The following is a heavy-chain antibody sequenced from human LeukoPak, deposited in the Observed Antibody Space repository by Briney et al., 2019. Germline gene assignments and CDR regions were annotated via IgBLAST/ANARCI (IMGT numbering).Heavy chain of an antibody. D-gene: IGHD3-16*01. J-gene: IGHJ4*02. Sequence: SETLSLTCAVSGGSISSSNWWSWVRQPPGKGLEWIGEFYDSGSTNYNPSLKSRVTISVDTSKNQFSLKLNSVTATDTAVYYCARHYGPWGQGTLVTVSS. CDR2: FYDSGST. V-gene: IGHV4-4*02. CDR3: ARHYGP. CDR1: GGSISSSNW.